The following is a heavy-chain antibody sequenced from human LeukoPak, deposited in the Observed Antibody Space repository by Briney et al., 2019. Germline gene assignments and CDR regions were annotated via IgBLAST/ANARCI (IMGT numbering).Heavy chain of an antibody. Sequence: ASVKVSCKVSGYTLTELSMHWVRQAPGKGLEWMGGFDPEDGETIYAQKFQGRVTMTEDTSTDTAYMELSSLRSEDTAVYYCATLPRGELPAWYFDLWGRGTLVTVSS. J-gene: IGHJ2*01. V-gene: IGHV1-24*01. D-gene: IGHD3-10*01. CDR1: GYTLTELS. CDR3: ATLPRGELPAWYFDL. CDR2: FDPEDGET.